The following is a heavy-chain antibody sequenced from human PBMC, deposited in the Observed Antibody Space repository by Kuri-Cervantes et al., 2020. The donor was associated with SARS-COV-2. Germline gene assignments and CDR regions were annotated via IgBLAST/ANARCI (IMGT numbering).Heavy chain of an antibody. D-gene: IGHD3-3*01. CDR2: INHSGST. Sequence: SETLSLTCGVYGGSFSGYYWTWIRQPQGKGLEWSGEINHSGSTNYNPSLRSRVTMSVDTSKNQFTLRRSSVTAADTAVYFCARADYDFWSGYRIDYWGQGTLVTVSS. V-gene: IGHV4-34*01. CDR3: ARADYDFWSGYRIDY. CDR1: GGSFSGYY. J-gene: IGHJ4*02.